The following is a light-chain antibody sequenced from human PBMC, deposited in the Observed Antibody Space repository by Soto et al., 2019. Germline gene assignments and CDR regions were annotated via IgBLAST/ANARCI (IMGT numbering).Light chain of an antibody. Sequence: EIVLTQSPATLSLSPGERATLSCRASQSVSSNLAWYQQKPGQAPRLLIYDASNRATGIPARFSGSGSGTDFTLTISRLEPEDFAVYYCQQRSNWPFGGGTKVEIK. V-gene: IGKV3-11*01. CDR1: QSVSSN. CDR3: QQRSNWP. CDR2: DAS. J-gene: IGKJ4*01.